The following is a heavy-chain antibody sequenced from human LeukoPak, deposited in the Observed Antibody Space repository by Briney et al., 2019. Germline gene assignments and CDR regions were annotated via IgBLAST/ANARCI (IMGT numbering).Heavy chain of an antibody. D-gene: IGHD2-2*01. J-gene: IGHJ4*02. CDR2: ISTSYSGI. V-gene: IGHV3-48*01. CDR3: ARAYCSSITCFE. CDR1: GFIVSRYS. Sequence: GESLKISCAASGFIVSRYSMTWVRQAPGKGLEWVSSISTSYSGIYYADSVKGRFTISRDNAKNSLYLQMDSLRADDTAVYYCARAYCSSITCFEWGQGTLVTVSS.